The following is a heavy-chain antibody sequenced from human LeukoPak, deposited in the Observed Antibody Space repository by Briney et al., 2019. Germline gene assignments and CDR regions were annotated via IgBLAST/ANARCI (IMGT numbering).Heavy chain of an antibody. V-gene: IGHV4-4*07. CDR3: ARAAGAAGGQYFDY. CDR2: TYTNGDT. J-gene: IGHJ4*02. CDR1: GGSISGYY. Sequence: SETLSLTCTVSGGSISGYYWSWIRQPAGQGLELIGRTYTNGDTKFNPSLKSRVTMSVDTSKSQLSLKLRPVTAADTAVYYCARAAGAAGGQYFDYWGQGTLVTVSS. D-gene: IGHD6-13*01.